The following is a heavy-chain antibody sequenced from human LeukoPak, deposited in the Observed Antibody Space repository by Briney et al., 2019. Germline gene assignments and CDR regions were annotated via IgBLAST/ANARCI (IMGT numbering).Heavy chain of an antibody. CDR2: IYSIEST. V-gene: IGHV4-59*02. Sequence: SETLSLTCTVSGGSVSSHSWAWIRQFPGKGLEWIAYIYSIESTNYSPSLKSRVTTSVDTSKNQFSLKLSSVTAADTAVYFCARENWQQRASGSWLDPWGQGTLVTVSS. D-gene: IGHD3-10*01. CDR3: ARENWQQRASGSWLDP. CDR1: GGSVSSHS. J-gene: IGHJ5*02.